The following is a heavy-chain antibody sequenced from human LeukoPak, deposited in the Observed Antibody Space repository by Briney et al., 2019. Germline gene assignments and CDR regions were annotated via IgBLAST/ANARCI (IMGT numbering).Heavy chain of an antibody. CDR1: GYTFTSYG. CDR2: ISAYNGNT. CDR3: ARVRDYGDYGDAFDI. D-gene: IGHD4-17*01. Sequence: ASVKVSCKASGYTFTSYGISWVRQAPGQGLEWMGWISAYNGNTNYAQKLQGRVTMTTDTSTSTAYMVLRSLRPDDTAVYYCARVRDYGDYGDAFDIWGQGTMVTVSS. J-gene: IGHJ3*02. V-gene: IGHV1-18*01.